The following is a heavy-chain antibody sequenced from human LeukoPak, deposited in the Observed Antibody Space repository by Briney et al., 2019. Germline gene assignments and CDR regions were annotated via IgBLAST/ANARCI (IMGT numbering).Heavy chain of an antibody. CDR1: GFTFSSYA. Sequence: GGSLRLSCAASGFTFSSYAMSWVRQAPGKGLEWVSAISGSGGSTYYADSVKGRFTISRDNSKNTLYLQMNSLRAEDTAVYYCARDRRHSHSGFDYWGQGTLVTVSS. CDR3: ARDRRHSHSGFDY. V-gene: IGHV3-23*01. D-gene: IGHD5-18*01. CDR2: ISGSGGST. J-gene: IGHJ4*02.